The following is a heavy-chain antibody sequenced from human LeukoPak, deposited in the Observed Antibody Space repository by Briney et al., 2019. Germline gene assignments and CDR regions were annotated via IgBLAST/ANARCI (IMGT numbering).Heavy chain of an antibody. CDR3: AKGYYYGSGSYSTFDY. CDR2: ISGSGGTT. CDR1: GFTFSSHA. Sequence: GGSLRLSCAASGFTFSSHALSWLRQAPGKGLEWVSTISGSGGTTYYADSVKGRFTTSRDNSKNTLYVQMNSLRADDTAVYYCAKGYYYGSGSYSTFDYWGQGTLVTVSS. D-gene: IGHD3-10*01. V-gene: IGHV3-23*01. J-gene: IGHJ4*02.